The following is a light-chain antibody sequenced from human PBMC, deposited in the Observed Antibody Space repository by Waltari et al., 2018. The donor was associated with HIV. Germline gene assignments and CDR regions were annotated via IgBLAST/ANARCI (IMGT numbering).Light chain of an antibody. Sequence: QSALTQPRSVSGSPGQSVTISCTGTSSDIGGHNYVSWYQQLPGNVPKLMIYDLTKRPSGVPDRFSGSKSGNTASLTISGLQAEDEADYYCCSFAGSYTWLFGGGTKLTVL. CDR2: DLT. CDR3: CSFAGSYTWL. V-gene: IGLV2-11*01. CDR1: SSDIGGHNY. J-gene: IGLJ2*01.